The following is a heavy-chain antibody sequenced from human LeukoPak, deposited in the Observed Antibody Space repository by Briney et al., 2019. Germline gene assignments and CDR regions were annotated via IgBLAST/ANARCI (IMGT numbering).Heavy chain of an antibody. Sequence: GASVKVSCKASGYPFTGYYMHWVRQAPGQGLEWMGWINPNSGGTNYAQKFQGRVTMTRDTSISTAYMELSRLRSDDTAVYYCARDRCSSTSCHDYWGQGTLVTVSS. CDR2: INPNSGGT. CDR1: GYPFTGYY. CDR3: ARDRCSSTSCHDY. J-gene: IGHJ4*02. V-gene: IGHV1-2*02. D-gene: IGHD2-2*01.